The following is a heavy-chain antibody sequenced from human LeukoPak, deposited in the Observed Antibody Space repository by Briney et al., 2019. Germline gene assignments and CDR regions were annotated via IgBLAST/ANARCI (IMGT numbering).Heavy chain of an antibody. CDR3: ARDHQLPLLGWFDP. Sequence: ASVKVSCKASGYTFTGYYMHWVRQAPGQGLEWMGWMNPNSGGTNYARNFQGRVTMTRDTSISTAYMELSRLRSDDTAVYYCARDHQLPLLGWFDPWGQGTLVTVSS. D-gene: IGHD2-2*01. CDR1: GYTFTGYY. J-gene: IGHJ5*02. V-gene: IGHV1-2*02. CDR2: MNPNSGGT.